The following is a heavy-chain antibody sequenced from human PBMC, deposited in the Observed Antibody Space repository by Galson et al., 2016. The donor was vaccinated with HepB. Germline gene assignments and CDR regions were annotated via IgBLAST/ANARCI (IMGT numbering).Heavy chain of an antibody. D-gene: IGHD4-23*01. CDR1: GFTFSDYY. CDR3: AREGGGNSYAGNAFDI. J-gene: IGHJ3*02. CDR2: ISGSSAYT. Sequence: SLRLSCAVSGFTFSDYYMSWVRQAPGKGLEWVSDISGSSAYTNYADSVKGRVTISRDNAKKSLYLQLNSLRAEDTAVYYCAREGGGNSYAGNAFDIWGQGKMLTVSS. V-gene: IGHV3-11*05.